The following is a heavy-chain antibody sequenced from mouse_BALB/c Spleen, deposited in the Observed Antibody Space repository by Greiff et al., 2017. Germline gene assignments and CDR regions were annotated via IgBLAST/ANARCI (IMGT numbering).Heavy chain of an antibody. CDR3: ARGYYDYPWFAY. D-gene: IGHD2-4*01. J-gene: IGHJ3*01. V-gene: IGHV5-6-5*01. Sequence: EVKLMESGGGLVKPGGSLKLSCAASGFTFSSYAMSWVRQTPEKRLEWVASISSGGSTYYPDSVKGRFTISRDNARNILYLQMSSLRSEDTAMYYCARGYYDYPWFAYWGQGTLVTVSA. CDR2: ISSGGST. CDR1: GFTFSSYA.